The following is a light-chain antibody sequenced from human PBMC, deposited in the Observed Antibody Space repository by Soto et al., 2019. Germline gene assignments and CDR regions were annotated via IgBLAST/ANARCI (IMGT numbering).Light chain of an antibody. CDR3: QQSYRFPKT. CDR2: AAS. V-gene: IGKV1-39*01. CDR1: QTVTSY. J-gene: IGKJ1*01. Sequence: DVQMTQSPSSLSASVGDSLTLTCRASQTVTSYLNWYQQKPGKAPQLLIYAASTLQSGVPSRFSGSGSGTEFTLTIISLQPEDFATYYCQQSYRFPKTFGRGTKVEVK.